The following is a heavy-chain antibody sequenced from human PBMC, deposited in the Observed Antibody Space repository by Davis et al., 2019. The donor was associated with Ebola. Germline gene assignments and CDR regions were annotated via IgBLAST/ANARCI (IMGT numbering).Heavy chain of an antibody. D-gene: IGHD3-16*01. Sequence: GESLKISCTGSGFTFGDYAMSWVRQAPGKGLGWVGFIRSKAYGGTTEYAASVKGRFTISRDDSKTIAYLQMNSLKTEDTAVYYCTRESGGGMDVWGQGTTVTVSS. CDR1: GFTFGDYA. J-gene: IGHJ6*02. CDR2: IRSKAYGGTT. CDR3: TRESGGGMDV. V-gene: IGHV3-49*04.